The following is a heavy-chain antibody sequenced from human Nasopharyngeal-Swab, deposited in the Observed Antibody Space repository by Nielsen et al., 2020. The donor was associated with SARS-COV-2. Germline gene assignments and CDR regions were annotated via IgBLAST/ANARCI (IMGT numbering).Heavy chain of an antibody. CDR2: IGGSGVTT. V-gene: IGHV3-23*01. J-gene: IGHJ4*02. D-gene: IGHD1-20*01. Sequence: GGSLRLSCAASGFTFSSYGMSWVRQAPGKGLQWVSGIGGSGVTTYYADSVKGRFTISRDNSKNTLYVQMNSLRAEDTAVYYCARGLGYKWNDPGYWGQGTLVTVSS. CDR1: GFTFSSYG. CDR3: ARGLGYKWNDPGY.